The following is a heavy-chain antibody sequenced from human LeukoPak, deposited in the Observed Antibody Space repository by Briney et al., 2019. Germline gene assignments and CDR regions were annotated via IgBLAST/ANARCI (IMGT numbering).Heavy chain of an antibody. J-gene: IGHJ4*02. CDR1: GGSISSYY. D-gene: IGHD6-19*01. CDR2: IYYSGST. Sequence: SATLSLTCTVSGGSISSYYWSWLRPPPGKGLEWIGYIYYSGSTNYNPSLQSRVTISVDTSKNQFSLRLSSVTAADTAVYYCARDTAVAIPFDYWGQGTLVTVSS. V-gene: IGHV4-59*01. CDR3: ARDTAVAIPFDY.